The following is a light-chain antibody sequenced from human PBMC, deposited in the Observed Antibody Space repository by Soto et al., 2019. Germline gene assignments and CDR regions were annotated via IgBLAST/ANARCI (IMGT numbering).Light chain of an antibody. Sequence: EIVLTQSPGTLSLSPGQRATLSCRASQSVSSSYLAWYQRKPGQAPRLLIYDASSRATGIPDRFSGSPSGTDFTTDFTLTISRLEPEDFAVYYCQQYGSSPPAYTFGQGTKLEIK. CDR1: QSVSSSY. CDR2: DAS. CDR3: QQYGSSPPAYT. J-gene: IGKJ2*01. V-gene: IGKV3-20*01.